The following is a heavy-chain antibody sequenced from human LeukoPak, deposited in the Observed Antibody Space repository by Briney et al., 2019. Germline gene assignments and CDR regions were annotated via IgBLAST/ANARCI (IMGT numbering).Heavy chain of an antibody. CDR3: AKDAGAVAGGVGRFDY. J-gene: IGHJ4*02. Sequence: GGSLRLSCAASGFTFSSYAMSWVRQAPGKGLERVSAISGSGGSTYYADSVKGRFTISRDNSKNTLYLQMNSLRAEDTAVYYCAKDAGAVAGGVGRFDYWGQGTLVTVSS. CDR1: GFTFSSYA. CDR2: ISGSGGST. V-gene: IGHV3-23*01. D-gene: IGHD6-19*01.